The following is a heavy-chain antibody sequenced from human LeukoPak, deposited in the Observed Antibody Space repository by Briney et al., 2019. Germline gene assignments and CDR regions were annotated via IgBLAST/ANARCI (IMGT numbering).Heavy chain of an antibody. Sequence: SETLSLTCTVSGGSISSGSYYWTWIRQPAGKGLEWIGHLYTSGTTDYNPSLQSRVTISADTSKHQFSLRLTSVTAADAAVYYCARAGGSVGWYGTIDSWGQGTLVTVSS. D-gene: IGHD6-19*01. V-gene: IGHV4-61*09. CDR3: ARAGGSVGWYGTIDS. CDR1: GGSISSGSYY. CDR2: LYTSGTT. J-gene: IGHJ4*02.